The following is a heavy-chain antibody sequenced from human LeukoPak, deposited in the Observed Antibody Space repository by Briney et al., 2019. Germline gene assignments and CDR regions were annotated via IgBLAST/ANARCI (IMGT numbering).Heavy chain of an antibody. CDR1: GYTFTGYY. V-gene: IGHV1-2*02. D-gene: IGHD3-22*01. J-gene: IGHJ5*02. CDR2: INPNTGGT. CDR3: ARVRYHDSSDYYSWFDP. Sequence: ASVKVSCKASGYTFTGYYVHWVRQAPGQGLEWMGWINPNTGGTNYAQKFQGRVTMTRDTSISTVYMELNRLRSDDTAVYYCARVRYHDSSDYYSWFDPWGQGTLVTVSS.